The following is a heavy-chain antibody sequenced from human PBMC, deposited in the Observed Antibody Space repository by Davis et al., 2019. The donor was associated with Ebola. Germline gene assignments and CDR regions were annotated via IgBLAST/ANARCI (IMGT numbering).Heavy chain of an antibody. D-gene: IGHD2-2*01. CDR2: IYYSGST. CDR1: GGSISSYY. CDR3: ARVRGVRIVVVPAAMRFDY. V-gene: IGHV4-59*12. J-gene: IGHJ4*02. Sequence: SETLSLTCTVSGGSISSYYWSWIRQPPGKGLEWIGYIYYSGSTNYNPSLKSRVTISVDTSKNQFSLKLSSVTAADTAAYYCARVRGVRIVVVPAAMRFDYWGQGTLVTVSS.